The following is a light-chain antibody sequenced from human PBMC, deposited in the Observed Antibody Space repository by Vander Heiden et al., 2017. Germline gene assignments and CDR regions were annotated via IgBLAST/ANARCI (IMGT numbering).Light chain of an antibody. CDR2: DAS. CDR1: QDISNY. V-gene: IGKV1-33*01. J-gene: IGKJ4*01. Sequence: DIPMTQSPSSLSASVGDRVTITCQASQDISNYLNWYQQKPGKAPKLLIYDASNLETGVPSRFSGSGSRTDFTFTISSLQPEDIATYYCQQYDNLGLTFGGGTKVEIK. CDR3: QQYDNLGLT.